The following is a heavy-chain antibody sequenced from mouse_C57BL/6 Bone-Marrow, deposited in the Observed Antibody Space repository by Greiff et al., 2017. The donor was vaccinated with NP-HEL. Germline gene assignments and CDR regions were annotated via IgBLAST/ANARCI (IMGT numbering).Heavy chain of an antibody. J-gene: IGHJ2*01. CDR1: GYTFTDYE. CDR3: TLRDGYYPDY. CDR2: IDPETGGT. D-gene: IGHD2-3*01. Sequence: VQLQQSGAELVRPGASVTLSCKASGYTFTDYEMHWVKQTPVHGLEWIGAIDPETGGTAYNQKFKGKAILTADKSSSTAYMELRSLTSEDSAVYYCTLRDGYYPDYWGQGTTLTVSS. V-gene: IGHV1-15*01.